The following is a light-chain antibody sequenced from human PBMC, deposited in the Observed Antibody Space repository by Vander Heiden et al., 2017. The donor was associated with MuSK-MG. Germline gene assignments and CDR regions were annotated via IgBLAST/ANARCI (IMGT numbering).Light chain of an antibody. Sequence: DIQLTQSPSSLSASVGDRVTITCQASQDINNYLNWYHQKPGKAPKLLIFDASNLERGVPSRFSGSGSGTDFTLSISRLQPEDIATYYCQQYRTPPLTFGGGTKVEIK. V-gene: IGKV1-33*01. CDR2: DAS. J-gene: IGKJ4*01. CDR3: QQYRTPPLT. CDR1: QDINNY.